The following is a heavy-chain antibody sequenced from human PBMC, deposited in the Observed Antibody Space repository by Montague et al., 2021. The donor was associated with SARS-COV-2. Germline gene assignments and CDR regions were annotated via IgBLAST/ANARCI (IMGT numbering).Heavy chain of an antibody. CDR1: GGSISSISYY. J-gene: IGHJ6*02. D-gene: IGHD2-21*02. Sequence: SETLSLTCSVSGGSISSISYYWGWIRQPPGKGLEWIGSIYYSGSTYYNPSLRSRVTISVDTSKNQFSLKLSSVTAADTSVYYCASPIVVVTDPNYYGMDVWGQGTTVTVSS. V-gene: IGHV4-39*01. CDR3: ASPIVVVTDPNYYGMDV. CDR2: IYYSGST.